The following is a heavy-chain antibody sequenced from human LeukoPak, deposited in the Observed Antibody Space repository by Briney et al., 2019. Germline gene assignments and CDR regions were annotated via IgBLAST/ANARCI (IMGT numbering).Heavy chain of an antibody. CDR3: ARAEEVYSYGRNWFDP. CDR1: GGSFSGYY. Sequence: PSETLSLTCAVYGGSFSGYYWSWIRQPPGKGLEWIGEINHSGSTNYNPSLKSRVTISVDTSKNQFSLKLSSVTAADTAVYYCARAEEVYSYGRNWFDPWGQGTLVTVSS. J-gene: IGHJ5*02. D-gene: IGHD5-18*01. CDR2: INHSGST. V-gene: IGHV4-34*01.